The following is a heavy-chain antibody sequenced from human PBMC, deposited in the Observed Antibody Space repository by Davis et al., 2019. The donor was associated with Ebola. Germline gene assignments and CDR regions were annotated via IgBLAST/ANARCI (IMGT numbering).Heavy chain of an antibody. CDR3: ARAPLLYFDYWYFDL. J-gene: IGHJ2*01. V-gene: IGHV4-34*01. D-gene: IGHD3-9*01. CDR2: INHSGST. Sequence: MPSETLSLTCAVYGGSFSGYYWSWIRQPPGKGLEWIGEINHSGSTNYNPSLKSRVTISVDTSKNQFSLKLSSVTAADTAVYYCARAPLLYFDYWYFDLWGRGTLVTVSS. CDR1: GGSFSGYY.